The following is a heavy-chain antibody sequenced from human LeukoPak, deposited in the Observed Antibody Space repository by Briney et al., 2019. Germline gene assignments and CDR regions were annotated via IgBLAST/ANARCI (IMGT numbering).Heavy chain of an antibody. Sequence: SVKVSCKASGSTFSRNAMNWVRQAPGQGLEWMGRIIPILGIANYAQKFQGRVTITADKSTSTAYMELSSLRSEDTAVYYCARGVYYYDSSGYPPLDYWGQGTLVTVSS. J-gene: IGHJ4*02. CDR3: ARGVYYYDSSGYPPLDY. V-gene: IGHV1-69*04. CDR1: GSTFSRNA. CDR2: IIPILGIA. D-gene: IGHD3-22*01.